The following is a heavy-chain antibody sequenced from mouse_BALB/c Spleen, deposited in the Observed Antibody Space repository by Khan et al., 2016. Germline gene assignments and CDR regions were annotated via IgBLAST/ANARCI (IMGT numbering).Heavy chain of an antibody. V-gene: IGHV1S81*02. CDR3: TRGGGSSLYWYFDV. J-gene: IGHJ1*01. CDR1: GCTFTSYY. CDR2: INPSNGGT. Sequence: QVQLQQPGAELVKPGASVKLSCKASGCTFTSYYMYWVKQRPGQGLEWIGGINPSNGGTNFNEKFKNKATLTVDKSSSTAYMQLSSLTSEDSAVYYWTRGGGSSLYWYFDVWGAGTTVTVSS. D-gene: IGHD1-1*01.